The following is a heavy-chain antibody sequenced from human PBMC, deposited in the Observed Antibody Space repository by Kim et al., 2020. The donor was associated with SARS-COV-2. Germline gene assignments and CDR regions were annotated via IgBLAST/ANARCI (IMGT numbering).Heavy chain of an antibody. CDR3: ARDHLERETALTYNWFDP. J-gene: IGHJ5*02. CDR2: INPNSGGT. D-gene: IGHD1-1*01. Sequence: ASVKVSCKASGYTFTGYYMHWVRQAPGQGLEWMGRINPNSGGTNYAQKFQGRVTMTRDTSISTAYMELSRLRSDDTAVYYCARDHLERETALTYNWFDPWGQGTLVTVSS. CDR1: GYTFTGYY. V-gene: IGHV1-2*06.